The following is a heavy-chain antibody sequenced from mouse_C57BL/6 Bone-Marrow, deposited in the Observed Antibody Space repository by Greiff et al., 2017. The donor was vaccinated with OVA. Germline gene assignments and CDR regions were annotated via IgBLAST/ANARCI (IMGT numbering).Heavy chain of an antibody. CDR3: ARDGYPLYWYFDV. CDR1: GFTFSDYG. D-gene: IGHD2-3*01. J-gene: IGHJ1*03. Sequence: EVQGVESGGGLVQPGGSLKLSCAASGFTFSDYGMAWVRQAPRQGPEWVAFISNLAYSIYYADTVTGRFTISRENAKNTLYLEMSSLRSEDTAMYYCARDGYPLYWYFDVWGTGTTVTVSS. CDR2: ISNLAYSI. V-gene: IGHV5-15*01.